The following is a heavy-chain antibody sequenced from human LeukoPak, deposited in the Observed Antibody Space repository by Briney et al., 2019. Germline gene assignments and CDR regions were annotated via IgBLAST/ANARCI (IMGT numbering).Heavy chain of an antibody. D-gene: IGHD6-13*01. Sequence: SETLPLTCAVYGGSFSGYYWSWIRQPPGKGLEWIGEINHSGSTNYNPSLKSRVTISVDTSKNQFSLKLSSVTAADTAVYYCARGDGAAAGTNAFDIWGQGTMVTVSS. CDR1: GGSFSGYY. V-gene: IGHV4-34*01. CDR2: INHSGST. CDR3: ARGDGAAAGTNAFDI. J-gene: IGHJ3*02.